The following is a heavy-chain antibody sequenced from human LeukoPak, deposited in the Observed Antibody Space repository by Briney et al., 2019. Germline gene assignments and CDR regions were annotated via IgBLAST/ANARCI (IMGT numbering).Heavy chain of an antibody. CDR1: GGSISSYY. Sequence: PSETLSLTWTVSGGSISSYYWSWIRQPPGKGLEWIGYIYYSGSTNYNPSLKSRVTISVDTSKNQFSLKLTSVTAADTAVYYCARHYDSSGYWYYFDYWGQGTLVTVSS. CDR3: ARHYDSSGYWYYFDY. V-gene: IGHV4-59*08. J-gene: IGHJ4*02. D-gene: IGHD3-22*01. CDR2: IYYSGST.